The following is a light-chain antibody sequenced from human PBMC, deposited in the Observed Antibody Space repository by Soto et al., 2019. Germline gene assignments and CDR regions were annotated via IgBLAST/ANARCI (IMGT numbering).Light chain of an antibody. V-gene: IGKV3-15*01. Sequence: EIVMTQSPATLSVSPGERVTLSCRASQSVSNNLAWYQQKPGQSPRLLIYGASTSATGIPARFSGSGSGTEFTLTISSLQSEDFAVYYCQHYNNWPPWTFGQGTKVEIK. CDR2: GAS. CDR1: QSVSNN. CDR3: QHYNNWPPWT. J-gene: IGKJ1*01.